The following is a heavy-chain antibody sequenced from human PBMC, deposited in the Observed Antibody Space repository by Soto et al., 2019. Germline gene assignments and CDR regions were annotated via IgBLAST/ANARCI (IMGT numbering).Heavy chain of an antibody. CDR1: GFTVSSAY. J-gene: IGHJ6*02. Sequence: GGSLRLSCAASGFTVSSAYMTWVRQAPGKSLEWLSTVYSGGTTYYADSVKGRFIISRDNSKNTLFLQMNNLRVEDTAMYYCAKDRGPLRSGRYYDMDVWGQGTTVTVSS. D-gene: IGHD3-3*01. V-gene: IGHV3-66*01. CDR2: VYSGGTT. CDR3: AKDRGPLRSGRYYDMDV.